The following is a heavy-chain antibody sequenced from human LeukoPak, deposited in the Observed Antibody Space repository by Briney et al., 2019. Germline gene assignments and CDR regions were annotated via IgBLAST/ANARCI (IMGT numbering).Heavy chain of an antibody. V-gene: IGHV6-1*01. CDR3: ARVGGYDQPHTYYFDY. CDR2: TYYRSKWYN. Sequence: SQTLSLTCAISGDSVSSNSAAWNWIRQSPSRGLEWLGRTYYRSKWYNDYAVSVKSRITINPDTSKNQFSLQLNSVTPEDTAVYYCARVGGYDQPHTYYFDYWGQGTLVTVSS. D-gene: IGHD5-12*01. CDR1: GDSVSSNSAA. J-gene: IGHJ4*02.